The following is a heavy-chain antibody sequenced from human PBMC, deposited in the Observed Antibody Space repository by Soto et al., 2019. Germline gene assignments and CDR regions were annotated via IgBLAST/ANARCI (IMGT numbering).Heavy chain of an antibody. D-gene: IGHD3-16*02. CDR2: ISYDGSNK. Sequence: GGSLRLSCAASGFTFSSYGMHWVRQAPGKGLEWVAVISYDGSNKYYADSVKGRFTISRDNSKNTLYLQMNSLRAEDTAVYYCAKIGYNYGDYWGQGTLVTVSS. V-gene: IGHV3-30*18. CDR1: GFTFSSYG. CDR3: AKIGYNYGDY. J-gene: IGHJ4*02.